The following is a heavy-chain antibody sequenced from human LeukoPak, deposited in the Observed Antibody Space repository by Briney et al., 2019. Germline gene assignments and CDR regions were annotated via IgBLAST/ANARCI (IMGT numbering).Heavy chain of an antibody. CDR2: MNPNRGNT. V-gene: IGHV1-8*01. Sequence: ASVNVSCKASVYTLTSYEINWVRQAAGHGLEGMGWMNPNRGNTGYAQKFQGRVTMTRNTSISTAYMELSSLRSEDTAVYYCARDYFGSGRGYYYMDAWGKGTTVTVSS. D-gene: IGHD3-10*01. J-gene: IGHJ6*03. CDR1: VYTLTSYE. CDR3: ARDYFGSGRGYYYMDA.